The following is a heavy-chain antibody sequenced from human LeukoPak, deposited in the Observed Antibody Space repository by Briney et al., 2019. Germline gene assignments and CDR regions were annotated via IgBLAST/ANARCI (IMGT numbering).Heavy chain of an antibody. D-gene: IGHD7-27*01. Sequence: GGSLRLSRAASGFTFSDSYMSSIRQVPGKGLEGISYISSSGGTIYYAASVKGRFTISRDNAKNSLYLQMNSLRAEDTAVYYCAKEGGDWGEGYFDYWGQGTLVTVSS. CDR1: GFTFSDSY. CDR3: AKEGGDWGEGYFDY. CDR2: ISSSGGTI. V-gene: IGHV3-11*01. J-gene: IGHJ4*02.